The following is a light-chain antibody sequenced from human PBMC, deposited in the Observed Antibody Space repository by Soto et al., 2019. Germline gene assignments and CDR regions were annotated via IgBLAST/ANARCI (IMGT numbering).Light chain of an antibody. V-gene: IGKV1-39*01. CDR3: QQTYSTPPT. J-gene: IGKJ1*01. CDR2: AAS. CDR1: QSISTY. Sequence: DIQMTHSPSSLSASVGDRVTITCRASQSISTYLNWYQQKAGLAPKLLIYAASSLQSGVPSRFSGSGSGKDFTLTISSLQPEDFATYYCQQTYSTPPTFGQGNKVEIX.